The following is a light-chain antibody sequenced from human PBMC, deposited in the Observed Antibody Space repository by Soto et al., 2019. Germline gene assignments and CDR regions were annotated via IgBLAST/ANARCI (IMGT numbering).Light chain of an antibody. CDR1: QSVSGN. V-gene: IGKV3-15*01. J-gene: IGKJ1*01. Sequence: EIVMTQSPATLSVSPGDRATLSCRATQSVSGNVAWYQQRPGQAPRLLFYDASTRATGLPARFSGSASGTDFTLTISGLQSEDFAIYYCQQYKDWPWTFGQGTKVEIK. CDR3: QQYKDWPWT. CDR2: DAS.